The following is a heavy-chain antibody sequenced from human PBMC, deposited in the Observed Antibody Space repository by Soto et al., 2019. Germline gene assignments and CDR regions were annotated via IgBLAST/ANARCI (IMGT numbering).Heavy chain of an antibody. V-gene: IGHV3-7*04. CDR3: ARGKGYFGP. CDR2: IKQDGSEK. Sequence: EVQLVESGGGLVQPGGSLRLSCAASGFTFSGYWMSWLRQVPGEGPEWVANIKQDGSEKYYVNSVRGRFSISRDNAKNSLYLQMSSVRVDDTAVYYCARGKGYFGPWGQGTLVTVSS. CDR1: GFTFSGYW. J-gene: IGHJ5*02. D-gene: IGHD1-1*01.